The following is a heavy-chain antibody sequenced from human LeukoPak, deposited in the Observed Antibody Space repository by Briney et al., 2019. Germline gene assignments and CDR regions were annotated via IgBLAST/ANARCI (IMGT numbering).Heavy chain of an antibody. CDR1: GYTFTGYY. CDR2: INPNSGGT. V-gene: IGHV1-2*02. Sequence: GASVKVSCKASGYTFTGYYMHWVRQAPGQGLEWMGWINPNSGGTNYAYKFRGRVTMTRDTSISTTYMDLGSLGSDDTAVYYCARDGEYGTGSYYRGCFDYWGQGTLVTVSS. CDR3: ARDGEYGTGSYYRGCFDY. J-gene: IGHJ4*02. D-gene: IGHD3-10*01.